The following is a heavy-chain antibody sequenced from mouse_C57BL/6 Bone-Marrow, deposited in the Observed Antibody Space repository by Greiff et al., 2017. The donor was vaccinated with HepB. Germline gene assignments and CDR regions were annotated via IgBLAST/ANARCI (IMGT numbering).Heavy chain of an antibody. V-gene: IGHV1-26*01. CDR3: ALLGFYYDYHVRDY. D-gene: IGHD2-4*01. Sequence: EVQLQQSGPELVKPGASVKISCKASGYTFTDYYMNWVKQSHGKSLEWIGDINPNDGGTSYNQKFKGKATLTVDKSSSTAYMELRSLTSEDSAVYYCALLGFYYDYHVRDYWGQGTSVTVSS. CDR1: GYTFTDYY. J-gene: IGHJ4*01. CDR2: INPNDGGT.